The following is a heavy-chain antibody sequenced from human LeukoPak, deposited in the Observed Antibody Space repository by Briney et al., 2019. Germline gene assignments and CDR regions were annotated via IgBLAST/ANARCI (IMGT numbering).Heavy chain of an antibody. V-gene: IGHV4-38-2*01. Sequence: SETLSLTCAVSGYSISSGYYWGWIRQPPGKGLEWIGGIYHSGSTYYNPSLKSRVTISVDTSKNQFSLRLSSVTAADTAVYYCARQGVLRFLEWLSDFDYWGQGTLVTVSS. CDR3: ARQGVLRFLEWLSDFDY. CDR1: GYSISSGYY. CDR2: IYHSGST. D-gene: IGHD3-3*01. J-gene: IGHJ4*02.